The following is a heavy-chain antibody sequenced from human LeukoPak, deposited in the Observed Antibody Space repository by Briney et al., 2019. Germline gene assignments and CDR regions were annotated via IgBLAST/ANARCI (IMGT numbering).Heavy chain of an antibody. Sequence: PSETLSLTCAVYGGSFSGYYWSWIRQPPGKGLEWIGEINHSGSTNYNPSLKSRVTISVDTSKNQFSPKLSSVTAADTAVYYCARGRPFIVGATYYFDYWGQGTLVTVSS. J-gene: IGHJ4*02. D-gene: IGHD1-26*01. CDR2: INHSGST. V-gene: IGHV4-34*01. CDR1: GGSFSGYY. CDR3: ARGRPFIVGATYYFDY.